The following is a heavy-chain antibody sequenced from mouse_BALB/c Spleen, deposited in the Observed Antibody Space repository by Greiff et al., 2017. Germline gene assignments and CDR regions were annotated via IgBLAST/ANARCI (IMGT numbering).Heavy chain of an antibody. Sequence: EVMLVESGGGLVQPGGSRKLSCAASGFTFSSFGMHWVRQAPEKGLEWVAYISSGSSTIYYADTVKGRFTISRDNPKNTLFLQMTSLRSEDTAMYYCARSFYDGYSFYFDYWGQGTTLTVSS. D-gene: IGHD2-3*01. J-gene: IGHJ2*01. CDR3: ARSFYDGYSFYFDY. CDR1: GFTFSSFG. V-gene: IGHV5-17*02. CDR2: ISSGSSTI.